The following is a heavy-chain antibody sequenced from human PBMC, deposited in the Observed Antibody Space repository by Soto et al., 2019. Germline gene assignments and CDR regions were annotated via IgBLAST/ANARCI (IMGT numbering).Heavy chain of an antibody. CDR2: INPESTTL. V-gene: IGHV3-74*01. CDR1: EITLNIYW. Sequence: GGSLRLSCTASEITLNIYWMHWIRQAPGKGLVWVSRINPESTTLTYADSVTGRFTISGDSAKNKLYLQMNSLRDEDTAVYYCARDRGYSTFDYWGQGTLVTVSS. D-gene: IGHD6-13*01. J-gene: IGHJ4*02. CDR3: ARDRGYSTFDY.